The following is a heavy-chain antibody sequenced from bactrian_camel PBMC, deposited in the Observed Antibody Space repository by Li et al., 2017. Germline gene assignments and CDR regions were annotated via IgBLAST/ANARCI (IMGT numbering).Heavy chain of an antibody. CDR2: ISTGGGST. Sequence: VQLVESGGGSVQAGGSLRLSCASSGYTDSIYCMGWFRQASGKEREGVAAISTGGGSTYYADSVKGRFTISQDNAKKTVYLQMSMLKPEDTAMYYCAAAGHDVCIAIAQRRLIASLATHWGQGTQVTVS. CDR1: GYTDSIYC. V-gene: IGHV3S1*01. D-gene: IGHD4*01. J-gene: IGHJ4*01. CDR3: AAAGHDVCIAIAQRRLIASLATH.